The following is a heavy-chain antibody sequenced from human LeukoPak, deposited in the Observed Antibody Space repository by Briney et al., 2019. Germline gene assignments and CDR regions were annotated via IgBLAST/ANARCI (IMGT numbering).Heavy chain of an antibody. CDR2: ISDNGRAI. D-gene: IGHD5-12*01. CDR1: GFIFSKNG. V-gene: IGHV3-48*02. Sequence: PGGSLRLSCAASGFIFSKNGMNWVRQAPGKGLEWVSYISDNGRAIYYVDSVKGRFTISRDNAKNSLYLQMNSLRDEDSAVYYCARDYSGYGSIDYWGQGTLVTVSS. CDR3: ARDYSGYGSIDY. J-gene: IGHJ4*02.